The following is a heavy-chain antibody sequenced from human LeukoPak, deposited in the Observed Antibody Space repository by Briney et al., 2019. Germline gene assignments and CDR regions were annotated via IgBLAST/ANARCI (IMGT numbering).Heavy chain of an antibody. Sequence: GSLRLSCAASGFTVSSNYMSWIRQPPGKGLEWIGEINHSGSTNYNPSLKSRVTISVDTSKNQFSLKLSSVTAADTAVYYCARLEEAPVAAAGGGYFDYWGQGTLVTVSS. CDR2: INHSGST. CDR3: ARLEEAPVAAAGGGYFDY. D-gene: IGHD6-13*01. CDR1: GFTVSSNY. V-gene: IGHV4-34*01. J-gene: IGHJ4*02.